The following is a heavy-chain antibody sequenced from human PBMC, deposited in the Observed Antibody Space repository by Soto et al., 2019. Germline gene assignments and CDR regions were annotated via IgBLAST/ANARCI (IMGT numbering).Heavy chain of an antibody. V-gene: IGHV4-39*01. CDR1: GGSISSSSYY. CDR2: IYYSGST. Sequence: QLQLQESGPGLVKPSETLSLTCTVSGGSISSSSYYWGWIRQPPGKGLEWIGSIYYSGSTYYNPSLKGRVTISVDTSKTQFSLKLSSVTAADTAVYYCARRSGGTYSYYYYGMYVWGQGTTVTVSS. D-gene: IGHD1-26*01. J-gene: IGHJ6*02. CDR3: ARRSGGTYSYYYYGMYV.